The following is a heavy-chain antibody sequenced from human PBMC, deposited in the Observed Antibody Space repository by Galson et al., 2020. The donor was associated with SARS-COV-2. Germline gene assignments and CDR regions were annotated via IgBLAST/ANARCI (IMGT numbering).Heavy chain of an antibody. CDR1: GFTFSTYW. J-gene: IGHJ4*02. CDR2: IKQDGSEK. CDR3: ARDQDGYNDF. V-gene: IGHV3-7*01. D-gene: IGHD5-12*01. Sequence: PGGSLRLSCAASGFTFSTYWMSWVRQAPGKGLEWVANIKQDGSEKYYVDSVKGRFTVSSDNTKNSLFLQMNSLRAEDTAVYFCARDQDGYNDFWGQGTLVTVSS.